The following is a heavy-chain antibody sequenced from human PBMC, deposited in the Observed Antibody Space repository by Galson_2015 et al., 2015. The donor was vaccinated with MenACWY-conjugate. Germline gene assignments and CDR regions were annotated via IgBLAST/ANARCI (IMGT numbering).Heavy chain of an antibody. CDR3: ARDAAVAGTEPDAFDI. CDR2: ISAYNGTT. Sequence: TFTSYGISWARQAPGQGLEWMGWISAYNGTTNYAQKPQGRVTMTTDTSTSTAYMELRSLRSDDTAVYYCARDAAVAGTEPDAFDIWGQGTMVTVSS. J-gene: IGHJ3*02. V-gene: IGHV1-18*04. CDR1: TFTSYG. D-gene: IGHD6-19*01.